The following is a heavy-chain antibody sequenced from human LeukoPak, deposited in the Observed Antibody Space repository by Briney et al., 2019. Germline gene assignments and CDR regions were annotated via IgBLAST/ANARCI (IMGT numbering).Heavy chain of an antibody. D-gene: IGHD1-26*01. CDR2: INPDGSAT. V-gene: IGHV3-74*01. Sequence: PGGSLRLSCAASGFTLSSYWLHWVRQAPGEGLVWVSRINPDGSATAYAASVKGRFTISRDNVRNTLYLQMNSLRAEDTAVYFCARVGGSSEFDYWGQGTLVTVSS. J-gene: IGHJ4*02. CDR3: ARVGGSSEFDY. CDR1: GFTLSSYW.